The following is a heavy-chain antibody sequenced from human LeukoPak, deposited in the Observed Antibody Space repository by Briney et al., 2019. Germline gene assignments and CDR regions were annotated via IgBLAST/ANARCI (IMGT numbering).Heavy chain of an antibody. Sequence: PSETLSLTCAVSGGSISSSNWWSWVRQPPGKGLEWIGEIYHSGSTNYNPSLKGRVTISVDKSKNQFSLKLSSVTAADTAVYYCARTYGDYVPYFDYWGQGTLVTVSS. V-gene: IGHV4-4*02. CDR1: GGSISSSNW. D-gene: IGHD4-17*01. CDR3: ARTYGDYVPYFDY. J-gene: IGHJ4*02. CDR2: IYHSGST.